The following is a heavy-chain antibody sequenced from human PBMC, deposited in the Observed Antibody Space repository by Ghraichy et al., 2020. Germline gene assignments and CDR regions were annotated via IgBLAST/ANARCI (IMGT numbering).Heavy chain of an antibody. D-gene: IGHD3/OR15-3a*01. J-gene: IGHJ4*02. CDR1: GFTFGDYA. V-gene: IGHV3-49*04. Sequence: GESLNISCTTSGFTFGDYAMTWVRQAPGKGLEWVGFIRRTNYGGTTEYAASVKGRFTISRDDSKNIAFLQMSSLKTEDTGLYYCTRGYDFWSDYHHVPHPFDYWGPGALVTVSS. CDR3: TRGYDFWSDYHHVPHPFDY. CDR2: IRRTNYGGTT.